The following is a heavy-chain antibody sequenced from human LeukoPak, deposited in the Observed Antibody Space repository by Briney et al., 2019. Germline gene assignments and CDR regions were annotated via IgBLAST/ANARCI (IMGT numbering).Heavy chain of an antibody. J-gene: IGHJ6*02. D-gene: IGHD2-2*01. V-gene: IGHV3-33*01. CDR2: IWYDGSNK. CDR3: ARSGSTSRQYYYGMDV. CDR1: GFTFSSYG. Sequence: PGGSLRLSCAASGFTFSSYGMHWVRQAPGKGLEWVAVIWYDGSNKYYADSVKGRFTISRDNSKNTLYLQMNSLRAEDTAVSYCARSGSTSRQYYYGMDVWGQGTTVTVSS.